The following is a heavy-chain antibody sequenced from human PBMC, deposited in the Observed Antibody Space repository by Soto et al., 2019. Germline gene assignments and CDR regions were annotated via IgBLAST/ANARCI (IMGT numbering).Heavy chain of an antibody. CDR2: IYYSGSS. Sequence: QVQLQESGPGLVKPSETLSLTCTVSGGSVSSGSYYWSWIRQPPGKGLEWIGYIYYSGSSNYNPSLKSRVTIPVDTSKNQFSLKLSSVTAADTAVYYCASTGRDTAMLDPWGQGTLVTVSS. V-gene: IGHV4-61*01. J-gene: IGHJ5*02. D-gene: IGHD5-18*01. CDR3: ASTGRDTAMLDP. CDR1: GGSVSSGSYY.